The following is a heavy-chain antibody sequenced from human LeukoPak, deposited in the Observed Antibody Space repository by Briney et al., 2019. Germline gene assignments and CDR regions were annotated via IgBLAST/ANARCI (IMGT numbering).Heavy chain of an antibody. V-gene: IGHV4-59*01. CDR3: ARHEDEDRYSYFDY. CDR1: VGSISIYY. D-gene: IGHD5-24*01. J-gene: IGHJ4*02. Sequence: SETLSLTCSVSVGSISIYYWSCIRQPPGKGLEYIGCIYDSWSTNSNPSLKSRVTIALATSKNQFYLKLTSVTAADTAVYYCARHEDEDRYSYFDYWGQGTLVTVSS. CDR2: IYDSWST.